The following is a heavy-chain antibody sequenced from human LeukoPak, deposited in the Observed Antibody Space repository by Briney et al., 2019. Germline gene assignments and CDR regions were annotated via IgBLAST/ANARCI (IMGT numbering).Heavy chain of an antibody. CDR3: ARGPSNRHFDY. D-gene: IGHD2/OR15-2a*01. Sequence: GGSLRLSCAASGLTFRSYSMDWVRQAPGKGLEWVSHISSGSNSINYADSVKGRFTISRDNAKNSLLLQMNSLSDEDTAVYYCARGPSNRHFDYWGQGTLVTVSS. V-gene: IGHV3-48*02. CDR2: ISSGSNSI. CDR1: GLTFRSYS. J-gene: IGHJ4*02.